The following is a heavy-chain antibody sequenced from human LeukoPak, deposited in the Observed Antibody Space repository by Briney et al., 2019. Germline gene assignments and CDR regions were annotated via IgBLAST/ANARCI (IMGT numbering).Heavy chain of an antibody. D-gene: IGHD6-13*01. Sequence: SETLSLTCTVSGGSITSDYWSWIRQPPGKGLEWSGYLVHSGTRRDNPSHQGRVTISEHTTKNQIFLTLNSTAPADTAVYYCARRRGWKQQLVYFDYWGEGPLATVSS. CDR1: GGSITSDY. CDR3: ARRRGWKQQLVYFDY. CDR2: LVHSGTR. J-gene: IGHJ4*02. V-gene: IGHV4-59*08.